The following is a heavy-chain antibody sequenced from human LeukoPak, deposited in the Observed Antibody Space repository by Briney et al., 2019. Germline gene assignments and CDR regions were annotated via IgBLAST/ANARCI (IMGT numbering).Heavy chain of an antibody. J-gene: IGHJ3*02. CDR3: AKFNTNPGHALDI. CDR1: GFAISSFW. Sequence: PGGSLRLSCAASGFAISSFWMTWVRQAPGKGLEWLANIKQDGSVIYYADSVKGRFTISRDNAENSLYLQMNSLRAEDTAIYYCAKFNTNPGHALDIWGQGTMVTVSS. CDR2: IKQDGSVI. D-gene: IGHD2-2*01. V-gene: IGHV3-7*01.